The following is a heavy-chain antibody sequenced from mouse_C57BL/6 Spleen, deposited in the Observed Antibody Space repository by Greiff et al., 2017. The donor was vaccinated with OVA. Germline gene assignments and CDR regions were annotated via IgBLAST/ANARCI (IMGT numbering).Heavy chain of an antibody. CDR3: ARDDYYDYAMGY. CDR1: GFTFSSYA. J-gene: IGHJ4*01. D-gene: IGHD1-1*01. CDR2: ISDGGSYT. V-gene: IGHV5-4*01. Sequence: EVKLMESGGGLVKPGGSLKLSCAASGFTFSSYAMSWVRQTPEKRLEWVATISDGGSYTYYPDNVKGRFTISRDNAKNNLYLQMSHLKSEDTAMYYCARDDYYDYAMGYWGQGTSVTVSS.